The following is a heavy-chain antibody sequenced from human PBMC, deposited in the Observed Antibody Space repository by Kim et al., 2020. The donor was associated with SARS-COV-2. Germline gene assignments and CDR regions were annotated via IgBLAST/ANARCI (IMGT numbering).Heavy chain of an antibody. V-gene: IGHV3-11*05. D-gene: IGHD5-12*01. Sequence: GGSLRLSCAASGFTFSDYYMSWIRQAPGKGLEWVSYISSSSSYTNYADSVKGRFTISRDNAKNSLYLQMNSLRAEDTAVYYCARDCEMATPSRPRGWGQGTLVTVSS. J-gene: IGHJ4*02. CDR2: ISSSSSYT. CDR3: ARDCEMATPSRPRG. CDR1: GFTFSDYY.